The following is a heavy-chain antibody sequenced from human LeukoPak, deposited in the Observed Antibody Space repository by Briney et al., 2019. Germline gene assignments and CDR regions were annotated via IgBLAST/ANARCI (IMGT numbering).Heavy chain of an antibody. Sequence: SETPSLTCAVYGGXFSGYYCSWIRQPPGKGLEWIGEINHSGSTNYNPSLRSRVTISVDTSKNQFSLKLSSVTAADTAVYYCARASYDVLTGYYRGRNWFDPWGQGALVTVSS. J-gene: IGHJ5*02. V-gene: IGHV4-34*01. CDR2: INHSGST. CDR3: ARASYDVLTGYYRGRNWFDP. D-gene: IGHD3-9*01. CDR1: GGXFSGYY.